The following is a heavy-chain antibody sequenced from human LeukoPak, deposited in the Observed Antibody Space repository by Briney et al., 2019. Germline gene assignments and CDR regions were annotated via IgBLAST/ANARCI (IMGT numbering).Heavy chain of an antibody. CDR2: ISYDGSNK. V-gene: IGHV3-30-3*01. J-gene: IGHJ4*02. CDR3: AKGSGRGYSYGLDN. CDR1: GFTFSSYA. D-gene: IGHD5-18*01. Sequence: GGSLRLSCAASGFTFSSYAMHWVRQAPGKGLEWVAVISYDGSNKYYADSVKGRFTISRDSSKNTLYLQMNSLRAEDTALYYCAKGSGRGYSYGLDNWGQGTLVTVSS.